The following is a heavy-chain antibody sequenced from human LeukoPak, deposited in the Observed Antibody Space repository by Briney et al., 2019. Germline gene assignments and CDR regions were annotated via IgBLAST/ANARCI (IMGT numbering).Heavy chain of an antibody. CDR1: GFIFEDYA. Sequence: GRSLRLSCAASGFIFEDYAMHWVRQVPGKGLEWVSHISRDSDGVAYAESVEGRFTISRDNAKNSLFLQMDSLRPEDTALYYCAKGGIIPAAVFDFWGQGTLVAVS. J-gene: IGHJ4*02. CDR3: AKGGIIPAAVFDF. V-gene: IGHV3-9*01. CDR2: ISRDSDGV. D-gene: IGHD6-13*01.